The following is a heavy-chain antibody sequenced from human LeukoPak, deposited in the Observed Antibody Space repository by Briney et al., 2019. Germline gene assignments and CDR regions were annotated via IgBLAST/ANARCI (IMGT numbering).Heavy chain of an antibody. Sequence: PGGSLRLSCAASGFTFDDYAMHWVRQAPGKGLEWVSLISGDGGSTYYADSVKGRFTISRDNSKNSLYLQMNSLTTEDTALYYCAKDYYDSSGYMVHFDYWGQGTLVTVSS. J-gene: IGHJ4*02. CDR1: GFTFDDYA. CDR2: ISGDGGST. V-gene: IGHV3-43*02. CDR3: AKDYYDSSGYMVHFDY. D-gene: IGHD3-22*01.